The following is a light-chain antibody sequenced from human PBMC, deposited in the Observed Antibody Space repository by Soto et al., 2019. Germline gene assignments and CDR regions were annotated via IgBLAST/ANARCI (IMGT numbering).Light chain of an antibody. V-gene: IGKV1-9*01. CDR1: QGISSY. J-gene: IGKJ4*01. CDR2: AAS. CDR3: QQFYSYPLT. Sequence: DIQLTQSPSFLSASEGDRVTITCRASQGISSYLAWYQQKPGKAPKLLIYAASTLQSGVPSRFSGSGSGTEFTLTISSLQPEDFATYYCQQFYSYPLTFGGGTKVEIK.